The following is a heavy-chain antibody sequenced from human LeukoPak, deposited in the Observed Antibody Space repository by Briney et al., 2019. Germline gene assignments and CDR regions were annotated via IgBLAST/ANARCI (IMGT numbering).Heavy chain of an antibody. V-gene: IGHV4-34*01. D-gene: IGHD3-22*01. Sequence: SETLSLTCAVYGGSFSGYYWSWIRQPPGKGLEWIGEINHSGSTNYNPSLKSRVTISVDTSKNQFSLKLSFVTAADTAVYYCASVYYYDSSGYYVDYWGQGALVTVSS. J-gene: IGHJ4*02. CDR2: INHSGST. CDR1: GGSFSGYY. CDR3: ASVYYYDSSGYYVDY.